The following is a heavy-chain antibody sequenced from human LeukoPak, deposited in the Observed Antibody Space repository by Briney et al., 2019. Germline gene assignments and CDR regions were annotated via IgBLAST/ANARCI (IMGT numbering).Heavy chain of an antibody. Sequence: ASVKVSCKASGYTFTSYGISWVRQAPGQGREWMGWLSAYNGNTNYAQKLQGRVTMTTDTSTSTAYMELRSLRSDDTAVYYCARELPPEGFWSGYLMIGDYWGQGTLVTVSS. D-gene: IGHD3-3*01. CDR1: GYTFTSYG. CDR2: LSAYNGNT. V-gene: IGHV1-18*01. J-gene: IGHJ4*02. CDR3: ARELPPEGFWSGYLMIGDY.